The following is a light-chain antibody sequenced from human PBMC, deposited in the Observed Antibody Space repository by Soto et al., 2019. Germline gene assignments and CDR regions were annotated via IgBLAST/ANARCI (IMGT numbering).Light chain of an antibody. CDR1: QRVSSGY. J-gene: IGKJ1*01. CDR2: GAS. Sequence: EIVLTQSPATLSLFPGARATLSCMASQRVSSGYLAWYQQKPGQTPRLLIYGASGRATGIPDRFSGSGSGTDFTLTISRLEPEDFAVYYCQQYHTSPVTFGQGTKVDIK. CDR3: QQYHTSPVT. V-gene: IGKV3-20*01.